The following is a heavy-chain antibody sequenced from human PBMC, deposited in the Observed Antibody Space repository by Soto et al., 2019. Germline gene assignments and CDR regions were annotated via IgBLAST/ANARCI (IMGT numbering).Heavy chain of an antibody. V-gene: IGHV3-48*02. Sequence: EVQLVESGGGLVQPGGSLRLSCAASGFTFSSYSMNWVRHAPGKGLECVSYISSSSSTIYYADSVKGRFTISRDNAKNSLYLQMNSLRNEDTAVYYCARPEYSSSSYGMDGWGQGTTVTVSS. CDR3: ARPEYSSSSYGMDG. CDR1: GFTFSSYS. J-gene: IGHJ6*02. CDR2: ISSSSSTI. D-gene: IGHD6-6*01.